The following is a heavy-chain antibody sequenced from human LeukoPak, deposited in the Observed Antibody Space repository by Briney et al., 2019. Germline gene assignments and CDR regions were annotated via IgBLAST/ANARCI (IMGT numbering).Heavy chain of an antibody. CDR2: IRYNGNNQ. CDR3: AKDGDTVSGTYYFDMDV. CDR1: GFTFNNYG. D-gene: IGHD1-26*01. Sequence: PGGSLRLSCAASGFTFNNYGMHGVRQAPGKGLEWVAFIRYNGNNQYYADSVKGRFTISRDNSKNTLYLQMNSLRAEDTALYYCAKDGDTVSGTYYFDMDVWGKGTTVTISS. J-gene: IGHJ6*03. V-gene: IGHV3-30*02.